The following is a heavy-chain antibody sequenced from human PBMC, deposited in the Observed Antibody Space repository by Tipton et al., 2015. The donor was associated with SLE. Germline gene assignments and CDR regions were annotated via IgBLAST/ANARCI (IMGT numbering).Heavy chain of an antibody. CDR1: GGSISSNY. Sequence: TLSLTCSVSGGSISSNYWIWIRQPPGKGLEWIGYISYGGGTNYNPSLKSRVTMSVDTAKNQFSLKLTSVTAADTAVYYCARDLTAYYQGSFGYWGQGTLVTVSS. V-gene: IGHV4-59*08. D-gene: IGHD3-9*01. CDR2: ISYGGGT. CDR3: ARDLTAYYQGSFGY. J-gene: IGHJ4*02.